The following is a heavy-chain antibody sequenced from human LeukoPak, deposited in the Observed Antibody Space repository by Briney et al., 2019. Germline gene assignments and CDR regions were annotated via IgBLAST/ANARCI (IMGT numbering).Heavy chain of an antibody. CDR3: AKKLGMSVAGSPFFFDY. J-gene: IGHJ4*02. D-gene: IGHD6-19*01. CDR2: ISGSGSGT. CDR1: GFTVSSYG. V-gene: IGHV3-23*01. Sequence: GGSLRLSCAASGFTVSSYGMNWVRQAPGRGLEWVSTISGSGSGTYYADSVKGRFTISRDNSKNTLYLQMSSLRADDTAVYYCAKKLGMSVAGSPFFFDYWGQGTLVTVSS.